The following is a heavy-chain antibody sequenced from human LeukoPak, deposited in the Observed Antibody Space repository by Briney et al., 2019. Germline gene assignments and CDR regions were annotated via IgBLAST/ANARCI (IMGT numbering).Heavy chain of an antibody. CDR3: ARVGESNKESNHIGIVGEY. V-gene: IGHV1-18*01. J-gene: IGHJ4*02. Sequence: GASVKVSCKASGYTFTSYGISWVRQAPGQGLEWMGWISAYNGNTNYAQKLQGRVTMTTDTSTSTAYMELRSLRSDDTAVYYCARVGESNKESNHIGIVGEYWGQGTLVTVSS. CDR2: ISAYNGNT. CDR1: GYTFTSYG. D-gene: IGHD1-26*01.